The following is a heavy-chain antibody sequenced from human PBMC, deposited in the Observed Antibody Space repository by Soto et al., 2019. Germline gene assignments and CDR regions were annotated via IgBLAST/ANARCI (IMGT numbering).Heavy chain of an antibody. J-gene: IGHJ4*02. Sequence: GGSLRLSCSVFGFTFSTYAMHWVPQAPGKGLQYVSSISSSGTSTYYADSVKGRFTISRDNSKNTLYLQMSSLRVEDTAVYYCVKDRYVDYWGQGNLVTVSS. CDR1: GFTFSTYA. CDR3: VKDRYVDY. CDR2: ISSSGTST. V-gene: IGHV3-64D*06.